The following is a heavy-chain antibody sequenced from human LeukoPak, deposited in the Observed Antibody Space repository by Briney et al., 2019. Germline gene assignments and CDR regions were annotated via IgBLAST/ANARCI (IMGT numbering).Heavy chain of an antibody. CDR2: IIPIFGTA. CDR3: ASGGRDYDFWSGYNGAFDI. D-gene: IGHD3-3*01. CDR1: GGTFSSYA. J-gene: IGHJ3*02. V-gene: IGHV1-69*05. Sequence: ASVKVSCKASGGTFSSYAISWVRQAPGQGLEWMGGIIPIFGTANYAHKFQGRVTITTDESTSTAYMELSSLRSEDTAVYYCASGGRDYDFWSGYNGAFDIWGQGTMVTVSS.